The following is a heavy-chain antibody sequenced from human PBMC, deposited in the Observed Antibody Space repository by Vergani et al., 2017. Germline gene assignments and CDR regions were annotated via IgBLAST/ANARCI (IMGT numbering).Heavy chain of an antibody. J-gene: IGHJ4*01. D-gene: IGHD6-13*01. CDR1: GFTFTDYG. V-gene: IGHV3-49*04. CDR2: VRNKEDGGTP. CDR3: STGFPGSSWSTY. Sequence: EVQLVESGGGLEQPGRSLRLSCRASGFTFTDYGISWVRQTPGKGLEWVGFVRNKEDGGTPEHAASVKGRFTISRDDSKDIAYLQMNSLKTGDTAVYYCSTGFPGSSWSTYWGQGTLVTVSS.